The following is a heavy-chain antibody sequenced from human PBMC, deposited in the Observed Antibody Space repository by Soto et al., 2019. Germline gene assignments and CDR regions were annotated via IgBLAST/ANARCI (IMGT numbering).Heavy chain of an antibody. CDR3: ARSPEYFHAFDI. D-gene: IGHD2-2*01. CDR1: GFTFSSYS. V-gene: IGHV3-21*01. CDR2: ISSSSSYI. J-gene: IGHJ3*02. Sequence: GGSLRLSCAASGFTFSSYSMNWVRQAPGKGLEWVSSISSSSSYIYYADSVKGRFTISRDNAKNSLYLQMNSLRAEDTAVYYCARSPEYFHAFDIWGQGTMVTVSS.